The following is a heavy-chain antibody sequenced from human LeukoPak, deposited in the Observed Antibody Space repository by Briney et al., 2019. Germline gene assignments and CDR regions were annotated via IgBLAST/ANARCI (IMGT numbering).Heavy chain of an antibody. CDR2: IYYSGST. CDR1: GSSISSGGYY. J-gene: IGHJ4*02. V-gene: IGHV4-39*01. D-gene: IGHD3-16*01. CDR3: ASPGGGPTDY. Sequence: PSETLSLTCTVSGSSISSGGYYWGWIRQPPGKGLEWIGSIYYSGSTYYNPSLKSRVTISVDTSKNQFSLKLSSVTAADTAVSYCASPGGGPTDYWGQGTLVTVSS.